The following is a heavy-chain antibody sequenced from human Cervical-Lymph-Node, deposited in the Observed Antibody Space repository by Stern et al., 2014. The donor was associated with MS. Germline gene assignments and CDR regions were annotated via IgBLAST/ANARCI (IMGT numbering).Heavy chain of an antibody. J-gene: IGHJ4*02. CDR3: ARDSSGWAYYFDY. D-gene: IGHD6-19*01. V-gene: IGHV3-23*04. CDR1: GFTFSSYA. Sequence: VQLVESGGGLVQPGGSLRLSCEASGFTFSSYAMSWVRQAPGQGLEWVSAISGSGGSTYYADSVKGRFTISRDNSKNTLYLQMNSLRAEDTAVYYCARDSSGWAYYFDYWGQGTLVTVSS. CDR2: ISGSGGST.